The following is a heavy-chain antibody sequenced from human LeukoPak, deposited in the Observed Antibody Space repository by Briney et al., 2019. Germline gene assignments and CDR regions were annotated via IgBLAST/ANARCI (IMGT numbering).Heavy chain of an antibody. V-gene: IGHV4-59*01. D-gene: IGHD3-9*01. CDR2: FSNSGST. J-gene: IGHJ4*02. CDR1: GGSISNYY. CDR3: ARGYYNILTGYYVDY. Sequence: PSETLPLTCTVSGGSISNYYWSWIRQPPGKGLEWIGYFSNSGSTDYNPSLKSRVTISVDTSKNQFSLKLSSVSAADTAVYYCARGYYNILTGYYVDYWGQGTLVTVSS.